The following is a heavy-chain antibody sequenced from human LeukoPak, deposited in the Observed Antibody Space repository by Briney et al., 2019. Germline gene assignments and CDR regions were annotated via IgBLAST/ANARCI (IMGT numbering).Heavy chain of an antibody. CDR1: GFSFISYA. D-gene: IGHD1-26*01. CDR3: ARDDYYPASEN. CDR2: MRSDGSDI. J-gene: IGHJ4*02. Sequence: GGSLRLSCAASGFSFISYAMLWLRQAPGKGLEWVAFMRSDGSDIFYAESLKGRFTISRDNAKNTLFLQMNSLRAEDTAVYYCARDDYYPASENWGQGALVTVSS. V-gene: IGHV3-30*02.